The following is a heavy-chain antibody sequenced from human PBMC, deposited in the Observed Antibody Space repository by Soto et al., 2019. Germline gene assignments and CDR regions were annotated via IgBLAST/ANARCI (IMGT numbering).Heavy chain of an antibody. Sequence: EAQLLESGGGLVQPGGSLGLSCAVSGFTFSSYAMSWVRQAPGKGLEWVSAISGRGESTYYADSVKGRFTISRDNSKNTLILQMNSLRVEDTAVYYCARWREQQLSRGYYGMDVWGQGTTVTVSS. D-gene: IGHD6-13*01. V-gene: IGHV3-23*01. CDR2: ISGRGEST. CDR3: ARWREQQLSRGYYGMDV. CDR1: GFTFSSYA. J-gene: IGHJ6*02.